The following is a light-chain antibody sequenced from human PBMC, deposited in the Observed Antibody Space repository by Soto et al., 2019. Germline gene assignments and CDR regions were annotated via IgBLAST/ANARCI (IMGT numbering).Light chain of an antibody. CDR1: QSISNY. J-gene: IGKJ1*01. Sequence: DIQMTQSPSSLSASVGDRVTITCRSSQSISNYLNWYQQKPGKAPKLLIYAASSLQSGVPSRFSGSGSGTDFTLTISSLQPEAFATYYCQQSDNTPRTFGQGTKVEI. V-gene: IGKV1-39*01. CDR2: AAS. CDR3: QQSDNTPRT.